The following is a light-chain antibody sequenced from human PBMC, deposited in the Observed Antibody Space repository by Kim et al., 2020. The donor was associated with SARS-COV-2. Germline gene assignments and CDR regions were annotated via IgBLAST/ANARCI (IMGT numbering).Light chain of an antibody. CDR3: QQYGSSPT. V-gene: IGKV3-20*01. CDR2: GGS. Sequence: EIVLTQSPGTLSLSPGDRATLSCRASQTVINSYLAWYQQKAGQPPRLLMYGGSSRATGIPDRCSGSGSGTDFTLTISRLEPEDFAVYCYQQYGSSPTFGQGTKVDIK. J-gene: IGKJ1*01. CDR1: QTVINSY.